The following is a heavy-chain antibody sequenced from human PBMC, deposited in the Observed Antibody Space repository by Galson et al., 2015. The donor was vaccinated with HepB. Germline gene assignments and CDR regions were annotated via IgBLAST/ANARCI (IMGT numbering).Heavy chain of an antibody. CDR3: AQDLTYYYGSGSYFVGMDA. CDR1: GFTFGDYA. Sequence: SLRLSCAASGFTFGDYAMHWVRQVPGKGLEWVSGISWNSDFTGYADSVRGRFTISRDNAKYSLYLQMNSLRTEDTALYYCAQDLTYYYGSGSYFVGMDAWGQGTTVTVS. J-gene: IGHJ6*02. CDR2: ISWNSDFT. V-gene: IGHV3-9*01. D-gene: IGHD3-10*01.